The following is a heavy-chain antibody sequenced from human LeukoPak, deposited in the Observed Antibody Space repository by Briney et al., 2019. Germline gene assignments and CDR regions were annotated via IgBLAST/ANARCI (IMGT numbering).Heavy chain of an antibody. Sequence: GGSLRLSCAASGFTFGSYAMSWVRQAPGKGLEWVSAISGSGGSTYYADSVKGRFTISRDNSKNTLYLQMNSLRAEDTAVYYCAKAISSSWYGYFQHWGQGTLATVSS. CDR3: AKAISSSWYGYFQH. D-gene: IGHD6-13*01. CDR2: ISGSGGST. J-gene: IGHJ1*01. CDR1: GFTFGSYA. V-gene: IGHV3-23*01.